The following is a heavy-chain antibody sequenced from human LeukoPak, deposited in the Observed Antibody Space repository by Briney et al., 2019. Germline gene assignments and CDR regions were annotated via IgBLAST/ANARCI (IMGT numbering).Heavy chain of an antibody. V-gene: IGHV3-23*01. CDR1: GFTFDTYA. CDR2: ISCSGTNT. D-gene: IGHD5-24*01. CDR3: ARGRGVAGAFDI. Sequence: GGSLRLSCAASGFTFDTYALSWVRRAPGKGLEWVSAISCSGTNTYYADSVKGRFTISRDNSKGTVFLQMNSLRAEDTALYYCARGRGVAGAFDIWGQGTMVIVSS. J-gene: IGHJ3*02.